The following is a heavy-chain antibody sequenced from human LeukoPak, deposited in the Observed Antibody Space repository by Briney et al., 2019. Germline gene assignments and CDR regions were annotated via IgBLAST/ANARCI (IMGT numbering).Heavy chain of an antibody. D-gene: IGHD6-13*01. V-gene: IGHV4-34*01. J-gene: IGHJ5*02. CDR3: ARGPSSTWYRWFDP. CDR1: GGSFSGYY. Sequence: SETLSLTCAVYGGSFSGYYWSWIRQPPGKGLEWIGEINHSGSTNYNPSLKSRVTISVDTSKNQFSLKLSSVTAADTAVYYCARGPSSTWYRWFDPWGLGTLVTVSS. CDR2: INHSGST.